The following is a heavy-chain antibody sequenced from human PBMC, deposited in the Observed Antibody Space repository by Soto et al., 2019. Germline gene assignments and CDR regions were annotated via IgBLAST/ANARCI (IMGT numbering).Heavy chain of an antibody. CDR2: IYPGDSDT. V-gene: IGHV5-51*01. D-gene: IGHD1-26*01. CDR3: ARSPSGTLNPYYPDY. CDR1: GYIFTNYW. Sequence: PGESLKISCKGSGYIFTNYWIAWVRQMPGKGLEWMGIIYPGDSDTRYSPSFQGQVSISADKSTRTAYLQWSSLKASDTAMYYCARSPSGTLNPYYPDYWGQGTLVTVSS. J-gene: IGHJ4*02.